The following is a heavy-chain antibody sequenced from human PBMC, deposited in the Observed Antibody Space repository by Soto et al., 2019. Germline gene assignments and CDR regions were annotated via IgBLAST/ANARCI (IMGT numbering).Heavy chain of an antibody. CDR1: GGTFSSYT. D-gene: IGHD3-9*01. CDR3: SRDSNYDNLTGYPPGPGFDY. CDR2: IIPILGIA. J-gene: IGHJ4*02. Sequence: GASVKVSCKASGGTFSSYTMSWVRQAPGQGLEWMGRIIPILGIANYAQKFQGRVTITADKSTSTAYMELSSLRSEDTAVYYFSRDSNYDNLTGYPPGPGFDYWGQGTLVTVSS. V-gene: IGHV1-69*04.